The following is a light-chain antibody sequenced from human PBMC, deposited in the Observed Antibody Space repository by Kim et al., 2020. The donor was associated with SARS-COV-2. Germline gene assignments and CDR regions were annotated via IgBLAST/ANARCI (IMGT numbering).Light chain of an antibody. CDR3: QQYDSSPFT. J-gene: IGKJ4*01. V-gene: IGKV3-20*01. CDR1: QSVCSSY. CDR2: GAS. Sequence: EIVLTQSPGTLSLSPGERATLSCRASQSVCSSYLAWYQQKPGQAPRLLIYGASSRATGIPDRFSGSGSGTDFTLTISRLEPEDFAVYYCQQYDSSPFTFGRGTKVDIK.